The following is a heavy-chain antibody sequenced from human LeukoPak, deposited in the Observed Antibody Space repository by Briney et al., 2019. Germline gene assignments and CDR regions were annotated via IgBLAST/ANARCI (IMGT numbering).Heavy chain of an antibody. D-gene: IGHD6-19*01. CDR1: GGSISSSSYY. J-gene: IGHJ4*02. CDR2: ITNSGDAT. Sequence: ETLSLTCTVSGGSISSSSYYWGWIRQTPGKGLEWVSAITNSGDATYYADSVKGRFTISRDNSKNTLFLQMNSLRAEDTAVYFCAKDARRSSGWWFFDHWGQGTLVTVSS. V-gene: IGHV3-23*01. CDR3: AKDARRSSGWWFFDH.